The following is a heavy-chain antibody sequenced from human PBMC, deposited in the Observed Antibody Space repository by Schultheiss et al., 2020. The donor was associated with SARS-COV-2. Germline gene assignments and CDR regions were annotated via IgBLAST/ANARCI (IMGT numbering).Heavy chain of an antibody. D-gene: IGHD6-19*01. J-gene: IGHJ5*02. CDR2: ITGSGGST. Sequence: PGGSLRLSCAASGFTFSSYAMNWVRQAPGKGLEWVSTITGSGGSTYYADSVKGRFTVSRDNAKNTLYLQMDSLRSDDTAVYYCASSDWFDPWGQGTLVTVSS. V-gene: IGHV3-23*01. CDR3: ASSDWFDP. CDR1: GFTFSSYA.